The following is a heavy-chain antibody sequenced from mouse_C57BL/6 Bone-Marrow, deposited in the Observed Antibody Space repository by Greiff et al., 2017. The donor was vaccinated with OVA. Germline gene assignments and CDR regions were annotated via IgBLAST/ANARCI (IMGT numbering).Heavy chain of an antibody. J-gene: IGHJ4*01. CDR3: VRGGTTRAMDY. CDR2: IRSKSNNYAT. CDR1: GFSFNTYA. D-gene: IGHD1-1*01. Sequence: EVKVVESGGGLVQPKGSLKLSCAASGFSFNTYAMNWVRQAPGKGLEWVARIRSKSNNYATYYADSVKDRFTISRDDSESMLYLQMNNLKTEYTAMYYCVRGGTTRAMDYWGQGTSVTVSS. V-gene: IGHV10-1*01.